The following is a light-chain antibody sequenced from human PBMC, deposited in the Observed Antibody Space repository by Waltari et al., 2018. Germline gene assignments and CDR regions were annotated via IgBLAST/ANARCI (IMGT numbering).Light chain of an antibody. CDR2: GAS. CDR1: QSVTTN. V-gene: IGKV3-15*01. J-gene: IGKJ1*01. CDR3: QQYHKWPPWT. Sequence: TVMTQFPDTLSASPGERATLSCRASQSVTTNLAWYQQKPGLPPRLLIYGASTRATGVPARGSGSGSGTEFTLTISSLQSEDFAVYYCQQYHKWPPWTFGQGTKVEIK.